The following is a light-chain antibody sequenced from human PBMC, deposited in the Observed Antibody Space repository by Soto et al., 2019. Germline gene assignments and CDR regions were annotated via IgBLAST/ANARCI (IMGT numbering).Light chain of an antibody. CDR3: QHYNNWHPWT. V-gene: IGKV3-15*01. Sequence: EIVLTQSPGTLSLSPGERATLSCRASQSVSSNLAWFQQQPGQAPRLLIYGASIRATGIPARFSGSGCGTELTLTISTLQSEDFAIYYCQHYNNWHPWTFGQGTKVDIK. CDR1: QSVSSN. CDR2: GAS. J-gene: IGKJ1*01.